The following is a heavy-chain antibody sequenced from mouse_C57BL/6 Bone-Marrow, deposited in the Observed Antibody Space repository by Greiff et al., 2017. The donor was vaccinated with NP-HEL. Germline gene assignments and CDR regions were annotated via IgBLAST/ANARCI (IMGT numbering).Heavy chain of an antibody. V-gene: IGHV6-6*01. Sequence: DVHLVESGGGLVQPGGSMKLSCAASGFTFSDAWMDWVRQSPEKGLEWVAAIRNKANNHATYYAESVKGRFTISRDDSKSSVYLQMNSLRAEDTGIYYCTAYYSNAFAYWGQGTLVTVSA. CDR3: TAYYSNAFAY. D-gene: IGHD2-5*01. J-gene: IGHJ3*01. CDR1: GFTFSDAW. CDR2: IRNKANNHAT.